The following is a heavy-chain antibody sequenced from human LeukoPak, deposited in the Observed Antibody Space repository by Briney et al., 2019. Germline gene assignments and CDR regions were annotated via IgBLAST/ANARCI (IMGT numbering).Heavy chain of an antibody. CDR1: GGSISHYF. V-gene: IGHV4-59*08. J-gene: IGHJ5*02. D-gene: IGHD2-2*01. Sequence: SETLSLTCTVSGGSISHYFWSWIRQPPGKPLEWIGYIYYSGSTNYNPSLKSRVTISVDTSKNQFSLKLSSVTAADTAVYYCARGYQLPNWFDPWGQGTLVTVSS. CDR3: ARGYQLPNWFDP. CDR2: IYYSGST.